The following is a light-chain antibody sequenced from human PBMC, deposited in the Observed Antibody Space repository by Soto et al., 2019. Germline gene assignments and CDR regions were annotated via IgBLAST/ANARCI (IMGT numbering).Light chain of an antibody. V-gene: IGLV2-14*01. Sequence: QSALTQPASVSGSPGQSITISCTGTSSDVGGYNCVSWYQQHPGKAPKLMIYDVNNRPSGVSNRFSGSKSGYTASLTISGLQAEDEADYYCSSYTSSSTSVVFGGGTKLTVL. CDR2: DVN. J-gene: IGLJ2*01. CDR1: SSDVGGYNC. CDR3: SSYTSSSTSVV.